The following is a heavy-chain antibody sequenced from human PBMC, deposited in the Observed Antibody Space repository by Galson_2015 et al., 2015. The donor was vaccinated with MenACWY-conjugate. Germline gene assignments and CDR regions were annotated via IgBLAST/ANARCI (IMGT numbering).Heavy chain of an antibody. CDR1: GFTFRSYD. Sequence: SLRLSCAASGFTFRSYDIHWVRQLTGRSLEWVAVVGTAGDPHYPGSVKGRFTISRENAKNSVYLQMNGLSAGDTAVYFCARADMLSGALGVWGQGTTVTVSS. CDR2: VGTAGDP. V-gene: IGHV3-13*05. CDR3: ARADMLSGALGV. D-gene: IGHD3-16*01. J-gene: IGHJ6*02.